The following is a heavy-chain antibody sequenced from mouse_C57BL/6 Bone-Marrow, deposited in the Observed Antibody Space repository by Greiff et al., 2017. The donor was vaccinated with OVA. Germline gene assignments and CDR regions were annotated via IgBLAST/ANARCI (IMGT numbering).Heavy chain of an antibody. CDR1: GYAFTSYG. Sequence: QVQLQQSGAELVKPGASVKLSCKASGYAFTSYGINWVKQRPGQGLEWIGEIYPGSGSTYYNEKFKGKDTLTADKSSSTAYMELSSLTAEDSAGYVCARNEEYGLDYWGQGTLVTVSA. CDR3: ARNEEYGLDY. CDR2: IYPGSGST. D-gene: IGHD1-1*02. V-gene: IGHV1-81*01. J-gene: IGHJ3*01.